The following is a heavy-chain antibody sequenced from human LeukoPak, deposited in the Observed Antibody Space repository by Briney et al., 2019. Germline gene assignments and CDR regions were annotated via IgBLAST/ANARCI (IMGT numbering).Heavy chain of an antibody. Sequence: SGGSLRLSCEGSGFTFSNYAMSWVRQAPGKGPEWVSGISASGSRTHYADSVKGRFIISRDSSKNTVSLQMNSLRAEDTATYYCAKEIVFLFGDPWGQGALVTVSS. CDR1: GFTFSNYA. CDR3: AKEIVFLFGDP. CDR2: ISASGSRT. J-gene: IGHJ5*02. D-gene: IGHD2/OR15-2a*01. V-gene: IGHV3-23*01.